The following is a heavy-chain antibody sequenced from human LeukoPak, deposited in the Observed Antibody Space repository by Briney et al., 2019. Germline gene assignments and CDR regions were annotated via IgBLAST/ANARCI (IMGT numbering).Heavy chain of an antibody. V-gene: IGHV1-18*01. D-gene: IGHD3-3*01. J-gene: IGHJ4*02. CDR3: ARDLEMYYDFWSGYSKGGFDY. CDR2: ISAYNGNT. Sequence: GASVKVSCKASGYTFTSYGISWVRQAPGQGLEWMGWISAYNGNTNYAQKFQGRVTMTRDTSISTAYMELSRLRSDDTAVYYCARDLEMYYDFWSGYSKGGFDYWGQGTLVTVSS. CDR1: GYTFTSYG.